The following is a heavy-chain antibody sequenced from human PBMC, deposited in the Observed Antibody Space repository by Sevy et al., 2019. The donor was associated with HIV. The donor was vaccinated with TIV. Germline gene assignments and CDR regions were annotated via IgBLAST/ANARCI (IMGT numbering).Heavy chain of an antibody. CDR1: GFTFSNAW. D-gene: IGHD3-22*01. CDR3: TTDPLSLDYYDSSGYLRNFDY. CDR2: IKSKTDGGTT. V-gene: IGHV3-15*01. J-gene: IGHJ4*02. Sequence: GGSLGLSCAASGFTFSNAWMSWVRQAPGKGLEWVGRIKSKTDGGTTDYAAPVKGRFTISRDDSKNTLYLQMNSLKTEDTAVYYCTTDPLSLDYYDSSGYLRNFDYWGQGTLVTVSS.